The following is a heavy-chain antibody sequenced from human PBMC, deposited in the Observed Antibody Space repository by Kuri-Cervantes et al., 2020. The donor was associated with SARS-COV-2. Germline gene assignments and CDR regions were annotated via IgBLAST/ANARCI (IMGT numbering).Heavy chain of an antibody. D-gene: IGHD3-10*02. Sequence: GESLKISCEGSGYSFTSFWIGWVRQMPGKGLEWMGIIYPGDSDTRYSPSFQGKITISADKSISTVYLHWSSLKASDTAMYYCAIPRRNYVSGCRYGGIDYWGQGTLVTVSS. J-gene: IGHJ4*02. V-gene: IGHV5-51*01. CDR1: GYSFTSFW. CDR3: AIPRRNYVSGCRYGGIDY. CDR2: IYPGDSDT.